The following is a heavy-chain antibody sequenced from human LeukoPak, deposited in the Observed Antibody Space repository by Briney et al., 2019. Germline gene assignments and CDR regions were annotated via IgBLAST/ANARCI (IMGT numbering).Heavy chain of an antibody. D-gene: IGHD1-7*01. Sequence: GGSLRLSCAASGLTFSSYGMNWVRQAPGKGLERVSAISGSGGSTYYADSVKGRFTISRDNSKNTMYLQMNSLRAEDTAVYYCAKEGKTRNWNYYQAKPVYWGQGTLVTVSS. CDR3: AKEGKTRNWNYYQAKPVY. V-gene: IGHV3-23*01. CDR1: GLTFSSYG. J-gene: IGHJ4*02. CDR2: ISGSGGST.